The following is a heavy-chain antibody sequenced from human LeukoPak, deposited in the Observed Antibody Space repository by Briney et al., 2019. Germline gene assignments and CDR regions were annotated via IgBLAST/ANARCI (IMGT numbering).Heavy chain of an antibody. V-gene: IGHV3-48*01. CDR2: IGSSSSTI. D-gene: IGHD1-26*01. Sequence: GGSLRLSCAASGFTFSSYSINWVRQAPGKGLEWVSYIGSSSSTIYYADSVKGRFTISRDNAKNSLYLQMNSLRAEDTAVYYCARRCGAGRVEYRDVWPKGPTVTVSS. CDR3: ARRCGAGRVEYRDV. CDR1: GFTFSSYS. J-gene: IGHJ6*04.